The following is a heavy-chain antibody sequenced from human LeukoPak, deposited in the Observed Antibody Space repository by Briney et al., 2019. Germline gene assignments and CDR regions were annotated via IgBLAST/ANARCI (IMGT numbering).Heavy chain of an antibody. Sequence: PGGSLRLSCAASGFTFSSYEMNWVRQAPGKGLEWVSYISSSGTTIYFADSVKGRFTISRDNAKNSLYLQMNSLRAEDTAVYYCARVGVVVVAATNWFDPWGQGTLVTVSS. V-gene: IGHV3-48*03. CDR1: GFTFSSYE. CDR3: ARVGVVVVAATNWFDP. D-gene: IGHD2-15*01. J-gene: IGHJ5*02. CDR2: ISSSGTTI.